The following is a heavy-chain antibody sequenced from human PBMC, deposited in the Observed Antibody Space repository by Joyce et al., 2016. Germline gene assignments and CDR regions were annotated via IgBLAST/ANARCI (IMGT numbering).Heavy chain of an antibody. CDR2: LSSSSSYI. J-gene: IGHJ4*02. Sequence: EVQLVESGGGLVKPGGSLRLSCAASGFTFSSYSMSWVRQGPGKGLEWVSALSSSSSYIKYTDSVKGRFTISRDNAKNSLYLQMNSLRVEDTAVYYCARSSYTNGIFDYWGQGTLVTVSS. CDR1: GFTFSSYS. D-gene: IGHD2-8*01. CDR3: ARSSYTNGIFDY. V-gene: IGHV3-21*01.